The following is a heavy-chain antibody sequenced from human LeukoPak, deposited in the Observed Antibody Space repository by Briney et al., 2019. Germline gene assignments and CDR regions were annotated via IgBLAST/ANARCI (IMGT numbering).Heavy chain of an antibody. D-gene: IGHD5-24*01. Sequence: GSLRLSCAASGFTFSSYAMRWVRQAPGKGLEWVSAISGSGGSTYYADSVKGRFTISRDNSKNTLYLQMNSLRAEDTAVYYCAKARDGYKHFDYWGQGTLVTVSS. CDR2: ISGSGGST. CDR1: GFTFSSYA. J-gene: IGHJ4*02. V-gene: IGHV3-23*01. CDR3: AKARDGYKHFDY.